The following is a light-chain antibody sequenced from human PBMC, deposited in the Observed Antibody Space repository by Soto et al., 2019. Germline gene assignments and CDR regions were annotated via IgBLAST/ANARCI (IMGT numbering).Light chain of an antibody. Sequence: EIVMTQSPGTLSLPPGERATLSCRASQSVSSSYLAWYQQKPGQAPRLLIYGASSRATGIPDRFSGSGSGTDFTHTISRLEPEDFAVYYCQQYGSSPQTFGQGTKVDIK. CDR2: GAS. CDR1: QSVSSSY. V-gene: IGKV3-20*01. CDR3: QQYGSSPQT. J-gene: IGKJ1*01.